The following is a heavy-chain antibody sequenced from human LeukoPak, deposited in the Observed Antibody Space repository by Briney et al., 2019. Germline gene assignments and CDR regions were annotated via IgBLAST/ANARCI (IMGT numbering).Heavy chain of an antibody. Sequence: SGRSLRLSCAASGFTFSSYGMHWVRQAPGRGLEWVAVIWYDGSNKYYADSVKGRFTISRDNSKNTLYLQMNSLRAEDTAVYYCARDWGGHIVVVYAFDIWGQGTMVTVSS. CDR1: GFTFSSYG. V-gene: IGHV3-33*01. J-gene: IGHJ3*02. CDR3: ARDWGGHIVVVYAFDI. D-gene: IGHD2-21*01. CDR2: IWYDGSNK.